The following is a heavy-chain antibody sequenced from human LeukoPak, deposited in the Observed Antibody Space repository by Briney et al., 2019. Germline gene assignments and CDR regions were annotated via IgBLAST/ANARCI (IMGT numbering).Heavy chain of an antibody. V-gene: IGHV3-23*01. Sequence: HLGGSLRLSCAAPGFTFSNYWMGWVRQAPGKGLEWVSAISGGGGSTYYADSVKGRFTISRDNSKNTLYLQMNSLRAEDTAVYYCATAYSSSLQPIDYWGQGTLVTVSS. CDR3: ATAYSSSLQPIDY. CDR1: GFTFSNYW. CDR2: ISGGGGST. J-gene: IGHJ4*02. D-gene: IGHD6-13*01.